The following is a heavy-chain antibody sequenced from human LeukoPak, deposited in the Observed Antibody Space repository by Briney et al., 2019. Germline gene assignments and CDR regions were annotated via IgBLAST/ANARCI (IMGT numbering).Heavy chain of an antibody. Sequence: SETLSLTCTVSGGSISSYYWSWIRQPAGKGLEWIGRIYTSGSTNYNPSLKSRVTMSVDTSKNQFSLKLTSVTAADTAVYYCASWWGVVITTPIDHWGQGTLVTVSS. V-gene: IGHV4-4*07. J-gene: IGHJ4*02. CDR1: GGSISSYY. CDR2: IYTSGST. CDR3: ASWWGVVITTPIDH. D-gene: IGHD3-22*01.